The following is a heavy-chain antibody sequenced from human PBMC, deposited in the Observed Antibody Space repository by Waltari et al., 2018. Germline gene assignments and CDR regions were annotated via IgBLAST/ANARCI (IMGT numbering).Heavy chain of an antibody. CDR2: ISYDGSNK. CDR3: ARAPENDYGDPVRGLDY. V-gene: IGHV3-30-3*01. D-gene: IGHD4-17*01. J-gene: IGHJ4*02. CDR1: GFTFSSYA. Sequence: QVQLVESGGGVVQPGRSLRLSCAASGFTFSSYAMHWVRQAPGKGLEWVAVISYDGSNKYYAASVKGRFTISRDNSKNTLYLQMNSLRAEDTAVYYCARAPENDYGDPVRGLDYWGQGTLVTVSS.